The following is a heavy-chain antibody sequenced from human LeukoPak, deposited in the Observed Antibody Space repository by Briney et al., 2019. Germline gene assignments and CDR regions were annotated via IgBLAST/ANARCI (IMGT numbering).Heavy chain of an antibody. CDR3: ASTVTHYDYGDYVLGY. V-gene: IGHV4-30-4*01. D-gene: IGHD4-17*01. J-gene: IGHJ4*02. Sequence: SETPSLTCTVSGGSISSGDYYWSWIRQPPGKGLEWIGYIYYSGSTYYNPSLKSRVTISVDTSKNQFSLKLSSVTAADTAVYYCASTVTHYDYGDYVLGYWGQGTLVTVSS. CDR2: IYYSGST. CDR1: GGSISSGDYY.